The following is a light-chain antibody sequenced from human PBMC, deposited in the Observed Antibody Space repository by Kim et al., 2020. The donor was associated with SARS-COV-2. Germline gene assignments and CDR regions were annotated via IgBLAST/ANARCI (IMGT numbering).Light chain of an antibody. Sequence: ENVLTQSPATLSLSPGERATLSCRASQSVSSNLAWYQQKPGQAPRLLIYDASKRATGIPARFSGSGSGTDFTLTISSLEPEDFAVYYCQQRNNWPPMYTFGQGTKAGDQ. V-gene: IGKV3-11*01. J-gene: IGKJ2*01. CDR2: DAS. CDR3: QQRNNWPPMYT. CDR1: QSVSSN.